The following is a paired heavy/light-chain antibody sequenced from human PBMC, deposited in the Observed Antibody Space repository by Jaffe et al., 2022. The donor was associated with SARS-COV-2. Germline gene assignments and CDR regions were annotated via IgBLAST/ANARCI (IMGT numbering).Light chain of an antibody. V-gene: IGKV4-1*01. CDR1: QSVLYSPNNKNY. J-gene: IGKJ1*01. CDR2: WAS. Sequence: DTVMTQSPDSLAVSLGERATINCKSSQSVLYSPNNKNYLAWYQQKPGQPPKLLIYWASTRESGVPDRFSGSGSGTDFTLTISSLQAEDVAVYYCQQYYGTPLTFGQGTKVEIK. CDR3: QQYYGTPLT.
Heavy chain of an antibody. J-gene: IGHJ6*03. Sequence: QVQLVESGGGVVQPGRSLRLSCAASGFTFSDYAMHWVRQAPGKGLEWVAVISYDENDKNYADSVQGRFTISRDNSKNTLYVQMNSLRAEDTAVYYCARDRGVDISMIRGVTRNHYYYYSMDVWGKGTTVTVSS. CDR3: ARDRGVDISMIRGVTRNHYYYYSMDV. V-gene: IGHV3-30*04. CDR2: ISYDENDK. CDR1: GFTFSDYA. D-gene: IGHD3-10*01.